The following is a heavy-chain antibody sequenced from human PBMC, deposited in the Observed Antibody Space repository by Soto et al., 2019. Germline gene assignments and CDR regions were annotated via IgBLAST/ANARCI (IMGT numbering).Heavy chain of an antibody. J-gene: IGHJ4*02. Sequence: GGSLRLSCVASGFTFSSYWMYWVRLAPGKGLVCVSRINGDGSRTSYADSVKGRFTISRDNAKNTLYLQMNSLRAEDTAVYYCARVCGGDGCLGHAQWGQGTLVTVSS. CDR2: INGDGSRT. CDR1: GFTFSSYW. D-gene: IGHD2-21*01. V-gene: IGHV3-74*01. CDR3: ARVCGGDGCLGHAQ.